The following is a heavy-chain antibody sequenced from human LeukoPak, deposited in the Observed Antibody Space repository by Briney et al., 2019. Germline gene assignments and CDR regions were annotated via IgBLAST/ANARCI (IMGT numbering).Heavy chain of an antibody. CDR3: ATYRQVLLPFES. Sequence: GGSLRLSCAASGFTFSSYSMNWVRQAPGKGLEWVSSITSSSIGIYYADSVRGRFTISRDNSKSTLSLQMNSLRAEDTAIYYCATYRQVLLPFESWGQGTLVTVSS. J-gene: IGHJ4*02. V-gene: IGHV3-21*04. D-gene: IGHD2-8*02. CDR2: ITSSSIGI. CDR1: GFTFSSYS.